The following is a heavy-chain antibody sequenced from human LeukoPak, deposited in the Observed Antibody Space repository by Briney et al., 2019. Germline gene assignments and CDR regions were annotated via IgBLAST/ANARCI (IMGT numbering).Heavy chain of an antibody. J-gene: IGHJ4*01. Sequence: AASVKVSCKASGGTFSSYAISWVRQAPGQGLEWMGGIIPIFGTANYAQKLQGRITMTRDTSTSTLYMELSRLKSEDTAVYYCGREGVAGTGLDYWGQGTLVTVSS. CDR3: GREGVAGTGLDY. CDR2: IIPIFGTA. D-gene: IGHD6-13*01. CDR1: GGTFSSYA. V-gene: IGHV1-69*05.